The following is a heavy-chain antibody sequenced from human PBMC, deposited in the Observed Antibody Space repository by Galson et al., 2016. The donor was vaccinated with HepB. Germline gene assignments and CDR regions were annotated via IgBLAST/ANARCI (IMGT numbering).Heavy chain of an antibody. D-gene: IGHD6-19*01. V-gene: IGHV5-51*01. CDR1: GYSFTNYW. CDR2: IYPGDSDI. Sequence: KVSCKSSGYSFTNYWIAWVRQMPGKGLEWMGIIYPGDSDIRYSPSFQGQVTISADTSISTAYLQWSSLKASDTAMYYCVRHGGYGTGWYLLYPIDCWGQGTRVTVSS. J-gene: IGHJ4*02. CDR3: VRHGGYGTGWYLLYPIDC.